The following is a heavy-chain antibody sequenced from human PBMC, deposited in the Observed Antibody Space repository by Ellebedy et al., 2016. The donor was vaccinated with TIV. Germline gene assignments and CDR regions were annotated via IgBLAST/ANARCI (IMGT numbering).Heavy chain of an antibody. CDR3: ALGHGYHGYGNWFDP. CDR1: GGSINTNAYY. D-gene: IGHD5-12*01. V-gene: IGHV4-31*01. J-gene: IGHJ5*02. Sequence: MPSETLSLTCTVSGGSINTNAYYRSWFRQLPGKGLEWIGYIYNSGRTYYNPSLKRPVTISVDTSKNQFSLELTSVTAADTAVYYCALGHGYHGYGNWFDPWGQGTLVTVSS. CDR2: IYNSGRT.